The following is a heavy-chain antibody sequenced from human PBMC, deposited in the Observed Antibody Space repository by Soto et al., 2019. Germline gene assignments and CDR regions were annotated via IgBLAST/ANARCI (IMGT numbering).Heavy chain of an antibody. CDR3: ARSSGGVFGLIIEGTNWFAP. CDR2: INPNGGST. CDR1: GDTFTSYY. J-gene: IGHJ5*02. Sequence: ASVKVCCKAPGDTFTSYYMHWVRQAPGHGLEWMGVINPNGGSTRFAQKFQGRVTMTSDTSTSTVYMELRGLTSEDTAVYYCARSSGGVFGLIIEGTNWFAPWGQGTMVTVYS. D-gene: IGHD3-16*01. V-gene: IGHV1-46*01.